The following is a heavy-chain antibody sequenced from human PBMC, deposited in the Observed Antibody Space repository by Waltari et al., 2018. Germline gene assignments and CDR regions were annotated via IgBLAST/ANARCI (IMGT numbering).Heavy chain of an antibody. CDR1: GFIFSSYW. Sequence: VQLVESGGGLVQPGGSLRRSCAASGFIFSSYWMHWVRQVPGKGLVWISRIKGDGSFTDYADSVRGRFTISRDNAKTTLYLQMNSLGAEDTAVYFCVRDASWNIDYWGQGTLVTVSS. V-gene: IGHV3-74*01. CDR3: VRDASWNIDY. CDR2: IKGDGSFT. J-gene: IGHJ4*02. D-gene: IGHD1-1*01.